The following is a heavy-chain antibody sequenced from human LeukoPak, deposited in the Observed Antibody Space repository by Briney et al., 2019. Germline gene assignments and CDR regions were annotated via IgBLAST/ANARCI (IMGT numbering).Heavy chain of an antibody. J-gene: IGHJ4*02. CDR2: MYYSGST. CDR3: ARAPVTVTTTGPSYFDY. V-gene: IGHV4-31*03. CDR1: GVSVSSYC. D-gene: IGHD4-17*01. Sequence: SETLSLTCSVSGVSVSSYCWSWIRQHPGKGLERVGYMYYSGSTYYNPSLKSRVTISVDTSKNQFSLKLSSVTAADTAVYYCARAPVTVTTTGPSYFDYWGQGTLVTVSS.